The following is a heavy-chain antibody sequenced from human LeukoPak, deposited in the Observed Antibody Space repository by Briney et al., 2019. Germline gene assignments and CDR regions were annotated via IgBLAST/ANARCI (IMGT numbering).Heavy chain of an antibody. Sequence: GESPKISCKGSGYSFTSCWIGWVRQMPGKGLEWVGIIYPGDSDTRYSPSFQGQVTISADKSISTAYLQWSSLKASDTAMYYCARLRHDSLNNWFDPWGQGTLVTVSS. J-gene: IGHJ5*02. CDR1: GYSFTSCW. V-gene: IGHV5-51*01. CDR2: IYPGDSDT. CDR3: ARLRHDSLNNWFDP. D-gene: IGHD3-22*01.